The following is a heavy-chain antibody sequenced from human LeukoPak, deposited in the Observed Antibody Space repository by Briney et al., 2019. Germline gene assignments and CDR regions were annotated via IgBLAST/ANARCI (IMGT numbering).Heavy chain of an antibody. Sequence: GGSLRLSCGASGFTFSTYDMHWVRQAPGKGLEWVSFIRSDGSNKYYVDSVKGRFTISRDNSKNTVFLQMNSLRVEDTAVYYCAKDYVWSCDYWGPGILVIVSS. CDR2: IRSDGSNK. CDR1: GFTFSTYD. CDR3: AKDYVWSCDY. V-gene: IGHV3-30*02. J-gene: IGHJ4*02. D-gene: IGHD3-3*01.